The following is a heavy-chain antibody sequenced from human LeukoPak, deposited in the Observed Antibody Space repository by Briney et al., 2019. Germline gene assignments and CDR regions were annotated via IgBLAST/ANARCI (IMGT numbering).Heavy chain of an antibody. D-gene: IGHD2/OR15-2a*01. Sequence: GGSLRLSCAASGFTFSTYEMNWVRQAPGKGLEWISYISSSSSTIYYADSVKDRFTISRDNAKNSLYLQMNSLRAEDTAVYYCARDFPDYWGQGTLVTVSS. V-gene: IGHV3-48*03. J-gene: IGHJ4*02. CDR2: ISSSSSTI. CDR1: GFTFSTYE. CDR3: ARDFPDY.